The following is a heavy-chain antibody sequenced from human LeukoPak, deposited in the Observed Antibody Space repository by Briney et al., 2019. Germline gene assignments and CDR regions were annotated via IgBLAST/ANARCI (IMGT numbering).Heavy chain of an antibody. Sequence: SETLSLTCTVSGGSISSSSYYWGWIRQPPGKGLEWIGSIYYSGSTYYNPSLKSRVTISVDTSKNQFSLKLSSVTAADTAVYYCATLGESAFDIWGQGTMVTVSS. D-gene: IGHD3-10*01. CDR3: ATLGESAFDI. J-gene: IGHJ3*02. CDR2: IYYSGST. V-gene: IGHV4-39*01. CDR1: GGSISSSSYY.